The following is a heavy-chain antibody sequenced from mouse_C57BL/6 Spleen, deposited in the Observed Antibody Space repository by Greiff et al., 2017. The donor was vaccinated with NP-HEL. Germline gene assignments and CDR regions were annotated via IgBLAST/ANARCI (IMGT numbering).Heavy chain of an antibody. V-gene: IGHV1-62-2*01. J-gene: IGHJ1*03. CDR1: GYTFTEYT. CDR3: ARHEEEGPYYYGSSYWYFDV. Sequence: QVQLQQSGAELVKPGASVKLSCKASGYTFTEYTIHWVKQRSGQGLEWIGWVYPGSGSIKYNEKFKDKATLTADKSSSTVYMELSRLTSEDSAVYFCARHEEEGPYYYGSSYWYFDVWGTGTTVTVSS. D-gene: IGHD1-1*01. CDR2: VYPGSGSI.